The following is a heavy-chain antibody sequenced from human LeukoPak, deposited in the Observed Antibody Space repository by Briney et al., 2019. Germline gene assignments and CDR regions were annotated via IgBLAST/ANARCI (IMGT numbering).Heavy chain of an antibody. CDR3: ASCSSSWYGKAFDI. CDR1: GYTFTSYY. Sequence: ASVKVSCKASGYTFTSYYMHWVRQAPGQGLECMGIINPSGGSTSYAQKFQGRVTMTRDMSTSTVYMELSSLRSEDTAVYYCASCSSSWYGKAFDIWGQGTMVTVSS. J-gene: IGHJ3*02. V-gene: IGHV1-46*01. CDR2: INPSGGST. D-gene: IGHD6-13*01.